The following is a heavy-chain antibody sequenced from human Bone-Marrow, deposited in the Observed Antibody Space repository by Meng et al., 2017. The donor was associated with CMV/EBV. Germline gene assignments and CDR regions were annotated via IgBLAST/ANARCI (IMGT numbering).Heavy chain of an antibody. CDR2: INPNSGGT. CDR3: ARDWPYCSSTSCYFDD. CDR1: YTFTGYY. V-gene: IGHV1-2*02. J-gene: IGHJ4*02. D-gene: IGHD2-2*01. Sequence: YTFTGYYMHWVRQAPGQGLEWMGWINPNSGGTNYAQKFQGRVTMTRDTSISTAYMELSRLRSDDTAVYYCARDWPYCSSTSCYFDDWGQGTLVTVSS.